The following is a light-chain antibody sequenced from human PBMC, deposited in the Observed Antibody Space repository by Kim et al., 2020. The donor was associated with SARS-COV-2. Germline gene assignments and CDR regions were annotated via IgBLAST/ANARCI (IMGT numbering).Light chain of an antibody. CDR1: TSNIGINT. CDR3: GTWDDSLIGPV. V-gene: IGLV1-44*01. CDR2: KSD. Sequence: GQRVTLSCSGSTSNIGINTVNWYQQVPGTAPKLLVYKSDQRPSGVPDRFSGSKSGTSATLAISGLQSEDEADYYCGTWDDSLIGPVFGGGTQLTVL. J-gene: IGLJ7*01.